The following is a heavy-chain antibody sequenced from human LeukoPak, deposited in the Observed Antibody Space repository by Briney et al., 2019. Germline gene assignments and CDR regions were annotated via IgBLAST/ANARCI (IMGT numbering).Heavy chain of an antibody. CDR3: ARLSASAGTF. Sequence: PSETLSLTCAVYGGSFSGYYWSWIRQPPGKGLEWIGEINHSGSTNYNPSLKSRVTISVDTSKNQFSLKLSSVTAADTAVYYCARLSASAGTFWGQGILVTVSS. D-gene: IGHD6-13*01. CDR2: INHSGST. J-gene: IGHJ4*02. CDR1: GGSFSGYY. V-gene: IGHV4-34*01.